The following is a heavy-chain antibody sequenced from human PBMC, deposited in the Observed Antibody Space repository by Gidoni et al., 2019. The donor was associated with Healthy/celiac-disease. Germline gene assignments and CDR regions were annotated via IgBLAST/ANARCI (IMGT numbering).Heavy chain of an antibody. Sequence: QVQLQESGPGLVQPSETLSRTCPVPGGSISSYYWCWIRQPPGKGLEWIGYIYYSGSTNYNPSLKSRVTISVDTSKNQFSLKLSSVTAADTAVYYCASSGYYIFDYWGQGTLVTVSS. CDR1: GGSISSYY. CDR2: IYYSGST. V-gene: IGHV4-59*01. CDR3: ASSGYYIFDY. J-gene: IGHJ4*02. D-gene: IGHD3-22*01.